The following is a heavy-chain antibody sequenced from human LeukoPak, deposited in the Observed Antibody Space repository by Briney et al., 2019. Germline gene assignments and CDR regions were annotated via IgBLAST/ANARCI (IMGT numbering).Heavy chain of an antibody. CDR1: GFTFSGSA. Sequence: GGSLKLSCAASGFTFSGSAMHWVRQASGKGLEWVGRIRSKANSYATAYAASVKGRFTISRDDSKNTAYLQMNSLRAEDTAVYYCAKEGSFVLPSYWGQGTLVTVSS. J-gene: IGHJ4*02. CDR2: IRSKANSYAT. CDR3: AKEGSFVLPSY. D-gene: IGHD3-3*02. V-gene: IGHV3-73*01.